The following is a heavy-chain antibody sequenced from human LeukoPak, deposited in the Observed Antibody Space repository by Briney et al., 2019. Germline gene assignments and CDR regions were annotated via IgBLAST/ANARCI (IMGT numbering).Heavy chain of an antibody. CDR1: GGSINSRSYY. CDR2: IYYTGST. V-gene: IGHV4-39*07. J-gene: IGHJ3*02. CDR3: ARDFSTMIVVVNAFDI. Sequence: SETLSLTCFVSGGSINSRSYYWGWIRQPPGKGLEWIGSIYYTGSTYDNPSLKSRVTISVDTSKNQFSLKLSSVTAADTAVYYCARDFSTMIVVVNAFDIWGQGTMVTVSS. D-gene: IGHD3-22*01.